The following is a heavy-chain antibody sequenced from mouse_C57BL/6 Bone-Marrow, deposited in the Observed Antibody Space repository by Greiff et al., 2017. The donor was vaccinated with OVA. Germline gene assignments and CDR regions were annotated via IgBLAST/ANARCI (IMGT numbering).Heavy chain of an antibody. Sequence: LQESGAELVKPGASVKMSCKASGYTFTTYPIEWMKQNHGKSLEWIGNFHPYNDDTKYNEKFKGKATLTVEKSSSTVYLELSRLTSDDSAVYYCARGATARGHWYFDVWGTGTTVTVSS. V-gene: IGHV1-47*01. CDR1: GYTFTTYP. CDR2: FHPYNDDT. D-gene: IGHD1-2*01. J-gene: IGHJ1*03. CDR3: ARGATARGHWYFDV.